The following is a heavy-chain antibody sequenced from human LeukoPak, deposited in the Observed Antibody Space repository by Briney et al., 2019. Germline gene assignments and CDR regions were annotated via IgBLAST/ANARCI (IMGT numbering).Heavy chain of an antibody. Sequence: SVKVSCKASGYTFTSYDINWVRQAPGQGLEWMGRIIPILGIANYAQKFQGRVTITADKSTSTAYMELSSLRSEDTAVYYCARAGYGVPDAFDIWAKGQWSPSLQ. J-gene: IGHJ3*02. CDR2: IIPILGIA. CDR3: ARAGYGVPDAFDI. D-gene: IGHD5-12*01. V-gene: IGHV1-69*04. CDR1: GYTFTSYD.